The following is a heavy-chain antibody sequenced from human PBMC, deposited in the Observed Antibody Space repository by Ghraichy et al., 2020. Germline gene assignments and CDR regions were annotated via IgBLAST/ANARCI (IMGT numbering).Heavy chain of an antibody. V-gene: IGHV3-23*01. CDR3: AKESGTTIES. J-gene: IGHJ4*02. CDR2: TSNSGGST. Sequence: WGSLRLSCAASGFTFNTYAMSWVRQAPGKGLDWVSATSNSGGSTYYADSVKGRFTISRDNSKNTLYLQMNSLRAEDTAIYYCAKESGTTIESWGLGTLVTVSS. D-gene: IGHD1-7*01. CDR1: GFTFNTYA.